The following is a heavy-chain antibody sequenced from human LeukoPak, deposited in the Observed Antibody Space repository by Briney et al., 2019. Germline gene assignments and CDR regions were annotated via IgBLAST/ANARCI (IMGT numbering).Heavy chain of an antibody. CDR2: IKSKTDGAAT. Sequence: GGSLRLSCADSGFTFSNAWMSWVRQAPGKGLEWVGRIKSKTDGAATDHAAPVKGRFTISRDDSKNTLYLQMNSLKTEDTAVYYCTTATMIRGVSDYWGQGTLVTVSS. CDR1: GFTFSNAW. CDR3: TTATMIRGVSDY. V-gene: IGHV3-15*01. D-gene: IGHD3-10*01. J-gene: IGHJ4*02.